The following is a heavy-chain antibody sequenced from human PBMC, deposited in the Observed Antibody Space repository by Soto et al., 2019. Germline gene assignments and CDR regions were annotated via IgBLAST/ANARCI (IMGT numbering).Heavy chain of an antibody. J-gene: IGHJ6*02. V-gene: IGHV4-38-2*02. CDR2: IYHSGST. CDR3: AREDIVVVPAAPRFYYYGMDV. CDR1: GYSISSGYY. Sequence: QVQLQESGPGLVKPSETLSLTCAVSGYSISSGYYWGWIRQPPGKGLEWIGSIYHSGSTYYNPSLKSRVTISVDTSKNQSSLKLSSVTAADTAVYYCAREDIVVVPAAPRFYYYGMDVWGQGTTVTVSS. D-gene: IGHD2-2*01.